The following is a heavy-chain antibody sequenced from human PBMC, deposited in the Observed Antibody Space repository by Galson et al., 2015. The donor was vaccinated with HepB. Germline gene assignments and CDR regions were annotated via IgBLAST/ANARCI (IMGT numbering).Heavy chain of an antibody. Sequence: SLRLSCAASRFTFSDYCMTWIRQAPGKGLEWISYISPTTIYTYYADSVKGRFTISRDNAKNSLYLQMDSLRAEDTAVYYCARAHEGTTVTNYYYYGMDVWGQGTTVTVSS. V-gene: IGHV3-11*06. CDR2: ISPTTIYT. CDR3: ARAHEGTTVTNYYYYGMDV. J-gene: IGHJ6*02. CDR1: RFTFSDYC. D-gene: IGHD4-17*01.